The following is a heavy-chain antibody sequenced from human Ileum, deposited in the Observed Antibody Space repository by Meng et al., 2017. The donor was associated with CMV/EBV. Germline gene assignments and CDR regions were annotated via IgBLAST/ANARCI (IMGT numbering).Heavy chain of an antibody. CDR3: VREEFV. Sequence: EVQLLESGGDLVQPGGSLRLSCVGSGFTFSSYALSWVRQAPGKGLEWVSTIYSGGSTEHADSVKGRFTISRDHSKNTVYLQMNDLRVEDTALYYCVREEFVWGQGTLVTVSS. D-gene: IGHD3-10*01. CDR2: IYSGGST. V-gene: IGHV3-66*02. J-gene: IGHJ4*02. CDR1: GFTFSSYA.